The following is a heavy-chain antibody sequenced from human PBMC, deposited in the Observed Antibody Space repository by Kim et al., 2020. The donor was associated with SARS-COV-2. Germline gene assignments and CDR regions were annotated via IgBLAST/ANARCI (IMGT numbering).Heavy chain of an antibody. CDR1: GGSISSSSYY. J-gene: IGHJ5*02. CDR3: ARGVLLEPPFDP. D-gene: IGHD1-1*01. CDR2: IYYSGST. Sequence: SETLSLTCTVSGGSISSSSYYWGWIRQPPGKGLEWIGSIYYSGSTYYNPSLKSRVTISVDTSKNQFSLKLSPVTAADTAVYYCARGVLLEPPFDPWGQGTLVTVSS. V-gene: IGHV4-39*01.